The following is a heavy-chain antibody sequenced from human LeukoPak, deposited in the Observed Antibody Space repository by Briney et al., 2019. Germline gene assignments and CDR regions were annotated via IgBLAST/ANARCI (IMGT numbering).Heavy chain of an antibody. CDR3: ARSDWSWLLLDY. D-gene: IGHD3-22*01. J-gene: IGHJ4*02. V-gene: IGHV4-61*02. CDR1: GGSISSGSYY. CDR2: IYTSGST. Sequence: SETLSLTCTVSGGSISSGSYYWSWIRQPAGKGLEWIGRIYTSGSTNYNPSLKSRVTISVDTSKDQFSLKLSSVTAADTAVYYCARSDWSWLLLDYWGQGTLVTVSS.